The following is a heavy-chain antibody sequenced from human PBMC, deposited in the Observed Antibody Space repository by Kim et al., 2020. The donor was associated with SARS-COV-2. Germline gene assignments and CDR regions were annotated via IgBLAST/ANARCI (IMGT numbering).Heavy chain of an antibody. CDR1: GYIFTNYA. V-gene: IGHV7-4-1*02. Sequence: ASVKVSCKASGYIFTNYAMNWVRQAPGQGLEWMGWINTKPGNPTYAQGFTGRFVFSLDTSVSTAYLQISSLKAEDTAVYYCTRGGIAAAGSFDHWGQGTLVTVSS. J-gene: IGHJ4*02. D-gene: IGHD6-13*01. CDR2: INTKPGNP. CDR3: TRGGIAAAGSFDH.